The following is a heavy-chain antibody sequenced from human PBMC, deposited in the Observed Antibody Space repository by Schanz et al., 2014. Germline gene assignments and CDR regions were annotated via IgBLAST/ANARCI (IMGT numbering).Heavy chain of an antibody. J-gene: IGHJ6*02. CDR1: GFDFSSYG. CDR2: VCYDGSKK. D-gene: IGHD1-26*01. CDR3: VKDLQRELLRDDHYYGMDV. V-gene: IGHV3-33*06. Sequence: QVQLVESGGGVVQPGGSLRLSCAASGFDFSSYGMFWVRQAPGKGLEWVAVVCYDGSKKYYADSVKGRFTTSRDNSKNTMYLQMNSLRAEDTAVYYCVKDLQRELLRDDHYYGMDVWGQGTTVTVSS.